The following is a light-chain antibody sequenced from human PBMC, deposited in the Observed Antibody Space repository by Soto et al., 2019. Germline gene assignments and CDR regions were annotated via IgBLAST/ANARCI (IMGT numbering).Light chain of an antibody. CDR1: QSIATY. J-gene: IGKJ3*01. CDR3: QQSYSSPSP. CDR2: AAS. V-gene: IGKV1-39*01. Sequence: DIQMTQSPSSLSASVGDRVTITCRASQSIATYLHWYQQKPGKAPKLLIYAASSLLSGVPSRFSGSRSGTDFTLSISSLQPEDFATYSCQQSYSSPSPFGPGTKVDIK.